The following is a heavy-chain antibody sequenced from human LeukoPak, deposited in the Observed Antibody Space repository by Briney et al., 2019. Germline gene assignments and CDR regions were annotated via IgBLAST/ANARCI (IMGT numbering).Heavy chain of an antibody. V-gene: IGHV3-30*18. CDR3: AKEYLYCSSTSCYLVDGMDV. CDR2: ISYDGSNK. D-gene: IGHD2-2*01. J-gene: IGHJ6*02. Sequence: GRSLRLSCAASGFTFSSYGMHWVRQAPGKGLEWGAVISYDGSNKYYADYVKGRFTISRDNSKNTLYLHMNSLRAEDTAVYYCAKEYLYCSSTSCYLVDGMDVWGQGTTVTVSS. CDR1: GFTFSSYG.